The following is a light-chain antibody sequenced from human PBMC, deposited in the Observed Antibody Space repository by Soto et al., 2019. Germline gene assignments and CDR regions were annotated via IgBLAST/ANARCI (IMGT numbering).Light chain of an antibody. CDR1: QSVSASY. CDR2: DAS. J-gene: IGKJ3*01. CDR3: QQSYSTLRT. Sequence: EIVLTQSPGTLSLSPGERATLSCRASQSVSASYLAWYQQKPGQAPRLLIYDASSRATGFPDRFSGSGSGTDFTLTISRLEPEDSAVYYCQQSYSTLRTFGPGTKVDIK. V-gene: IGKV3D-20*02.